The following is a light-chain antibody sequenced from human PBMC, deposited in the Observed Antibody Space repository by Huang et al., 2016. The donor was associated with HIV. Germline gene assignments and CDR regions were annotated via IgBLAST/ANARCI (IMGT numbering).Light chain of an antibody. CDR2: DAS. Sequence: DIVLTQSPASLSLSPGERATLSCRASQTISTYLAWFQQKPGQSPRLLIYDASNRATGIPARLRGSGSGTDFTLTINNLEPEDSAVYYCQQRNNWPPTYTFGQGTKLEIK. V-gene: IGKV3-11*01. CDR3: QQRNNWPPTYT. CDR1: QTISTY. J-gene: IGKJ2*01.